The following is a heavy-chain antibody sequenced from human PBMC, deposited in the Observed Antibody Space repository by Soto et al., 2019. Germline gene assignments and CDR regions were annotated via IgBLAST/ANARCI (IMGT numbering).Heavy chain of an antibody. CDR3: ARQYTGYEMFDY. CDR1: GGSISSHY. J-gene: IGHJ4*02. D-gene: IGHD5-12*01. CDR2: IYYSGST. Sequence: SETLSLTCTVSGGSISSHYWSWIRQPPGKGLEWIGYIYYSGSTNYNPSLKSRVTMSVDTSKNQFSLKVSSVTAADTAVYYCARQYTGYEMFDYWGKGALVTVSS. V-gene: IGHV4-59*08.